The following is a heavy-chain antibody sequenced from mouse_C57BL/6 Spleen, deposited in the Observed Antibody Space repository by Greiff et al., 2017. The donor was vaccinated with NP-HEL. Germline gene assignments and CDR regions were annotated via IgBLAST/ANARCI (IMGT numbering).Heavy chain of an antibody. CDR2: IHPNSGST. CDR1: GYTFTSYW. D-gene: IGHD2-3*01. CDR3: ARGHGSYPYYYAMDY. V-gene: IGHV1-64*01. J-gene: IGHJ4*01. Sequence: QVQLQQPGAELVKPGASVKLSCKASGYTFTSYWMHWVKQRPGQGLEWIGMIHPNSGSTNYNEKFKSKATLTVDKSSSTAYMQLSSLTSEDSAVYYCARGHGSYPYYYAMDYWGQGTSVTVSS.